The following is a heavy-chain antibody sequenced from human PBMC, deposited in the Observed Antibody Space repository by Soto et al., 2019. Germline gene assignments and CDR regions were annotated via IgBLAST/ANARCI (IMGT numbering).Heavy chain of an antibody. CDR3: ARGALSYGLYRTWFDP. V-gene: IGHV6-1*01. CDR2: TYYRSKWYN. D-gene: IGHD5-18*01. Sequence: SQTLSLTCAISGDSVSSNSAAWNWIRQSPSRGLEWLGRTYYRSKWYNDYAVSVKSRITINPDTSKNQFSLQLNSVTPEDTAVYYCARGALSYGLYRTWFDPWGQGTLVTVSS. CDR1: GDSVSSNSAA. J-gene: IGHJ5*02.